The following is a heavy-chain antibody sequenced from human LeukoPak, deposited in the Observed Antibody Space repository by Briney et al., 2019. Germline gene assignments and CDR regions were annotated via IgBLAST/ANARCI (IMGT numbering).Heavy chain of an antibody. CDR1: GFTFSNYG. Sequence: GGSLRLSCAASGFTFSNYGMSWVRQAPGKGLEWVSGISGSGGSTYSADSVKGRFTISRDNSKNTLYLQMNSLRAEDTALYYCAKYLYSVSYYGMDVWGQGTTVTVSS. CDR3: AKYLYSVSYYGMDV. V-gene: IGHV3-23*01. CDR2: ISGSGGST. D-gene: IGHD2-15*01. J-gene: IGHJ6*02.